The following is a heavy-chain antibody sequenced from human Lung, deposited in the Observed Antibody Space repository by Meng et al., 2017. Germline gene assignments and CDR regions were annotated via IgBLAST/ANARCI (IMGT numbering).Heavy chain of an antibody. V-gene: IGHV4-39*01. CDR1: GGSIITSGYY. CDR3: VRSSGWVRTGFDP. D-gene: IGHD6-19*01. J-gene: IGHJ5*02. Sequence: QPQLQEAGPGLVKPSEALSLTCRFSGGSIITSGYYWGWIRQPPGKGLEWIGSIGHSGFTYYTPSLKSRVTVSIDTSKSQFSLELTSVTAADTAVYYCVRSSGWVRTGFDPWGQGTLVTVSS. CDR2: IGHSGFT.